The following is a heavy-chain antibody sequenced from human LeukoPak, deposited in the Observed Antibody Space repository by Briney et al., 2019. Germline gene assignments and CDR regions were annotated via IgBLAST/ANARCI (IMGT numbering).Heavy chain of an antibody. CDR2: IYHSGST. Sequence: SETLSLTCTVSGGSISTYYWSWVRQPPGKGLEWVGYIYHSGSTKYNPSLKSRVPISVDTSKNQFSLKLSSVTAADTAVYYCARAEYSGSYYDSWGQGTLVTVSS. CDR1: GGSISTYY. J-gene: IGHJ4*03. D-gene: IGHD1-26*01. V-gene: IGHV4-59*01. CDR3: ARAEYSGSYYDS.